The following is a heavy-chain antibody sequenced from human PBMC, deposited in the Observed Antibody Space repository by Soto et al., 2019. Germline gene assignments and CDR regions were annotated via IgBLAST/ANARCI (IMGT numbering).Heavy chain of an antibody. CDR3: ARDTSNTSGKRIWFDP. CDR2: ISAYDGDT. V-gene: IGHV1-18*04. J-gene: IGHJ5*02. D-gene: IGHD6-19*01. Sequence: ASVKVSCKASGYTFTSHGINWVRQAPGRGLELMGWISAYDGDTKYEQKFQGRVTMTTDASSSTAYMELKSLSSDDTAVYFCARDTSNTSGKRIWFDPWGQGTQVTVYS. CDR1: GYTFTSHG.